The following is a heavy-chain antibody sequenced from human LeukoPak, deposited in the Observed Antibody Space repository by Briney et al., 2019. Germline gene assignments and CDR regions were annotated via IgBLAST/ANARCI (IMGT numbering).Heavy chain of an antibody. J-gene: IGHJ4*02. V-gene: IGHV1-2*02. CDR1: GYTFTDYY. Sequence: GASVKVSCKASGYTFTDYYVHWVRQAPGQGLEWMGWINPKSGDTNYAQKFQGRVTMTRDTSISTAYMELSRLRSDDTAVYYCAREWVVLAAAIFYWGQGTLVTVSS. CDR2: INPKSGDT. D-gene: IGHD2-15*01. CDR3: AREWVVLAAAIFY.